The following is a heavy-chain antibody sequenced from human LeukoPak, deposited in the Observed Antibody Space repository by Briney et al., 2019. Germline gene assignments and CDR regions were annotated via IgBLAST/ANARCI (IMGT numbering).Heavy chain of an antibody. CDR2: ISGSGGST. Sequence: GRSLRLSCAASGFTFSSCTMHWVRQAPGKGLEWVSTISGSGGSTYYADSVKGRFTISRDNSKNTLYLQMNSLRSEDTAVYYCAKMGGKSHLSYYYMDVWGKGTTFTVSS. V-gene: IGHV3-23*01. CDR1: GFTFSSCT. J-gene: IGHJ6*03. D-gene: IGHD3-3*02. CDR3: AKMGGKSHLSYYYMDV.